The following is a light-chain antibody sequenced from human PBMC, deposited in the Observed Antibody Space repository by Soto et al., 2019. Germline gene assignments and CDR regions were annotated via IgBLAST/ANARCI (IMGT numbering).Light chain of an antibody. V-gene: IGKV3-20*01. CDR1: HTISSSC. Sequence: EIVLTQSPGTLSLSPGERATLSCRASHTISSSCLAWYQQKPGQAPRLLMYGISRRATGIPDRFSGSGSGTDFTLTITRLEPEDFAVYYCQQYVTSSPRTFGQGTKVDLK. J-gene: IGKJ1*01. CDR2: GIS. CDR3: QQYVTSSPRT.